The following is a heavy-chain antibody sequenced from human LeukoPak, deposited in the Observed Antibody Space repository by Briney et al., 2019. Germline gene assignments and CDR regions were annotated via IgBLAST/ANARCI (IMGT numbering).Heavy chain of an antibody. Sequence: GGSLRLSCAASGFTFSGSAIHWVRQASGKGLEWVGRIRSKANSYATSSAASVKGRFTISRDDSKNTAFLQMNSLKTEDTAVYYCTRDYGVLFDYWGQGTLVTVSS. CDR3: TRDYGVLFDY. J-gene: IGHJ4*02. CDR1: GFTFSGSA. V-gene: IGHV3-73*01. D-gene: IGHD4-17*01. CDR2: IRSKANSYAT.